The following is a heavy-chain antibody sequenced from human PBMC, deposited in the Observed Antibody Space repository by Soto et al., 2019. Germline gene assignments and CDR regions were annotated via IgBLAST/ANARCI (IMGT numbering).Heavy chain of an antibody. V-gene: IGHV3-48*01. CDR1: GVTFSSYS. J-gene: IGHJ5*02. Sequence: EVQLVESGGGLVQPGGSLRLSCAASGVTFSSYSMNWVRQAPGKGLESVSYISSSSSTIYYADSVKGRFTISRDNAKNSLYLQMNRLRAEDTAVYYCARHPERIAEIGWFDPWGQGTLVTVSS. CDR3: ARHPERIAEIGWFDP. CDR2: ISSSSSTI. D-gene: IGHD6-13*01.